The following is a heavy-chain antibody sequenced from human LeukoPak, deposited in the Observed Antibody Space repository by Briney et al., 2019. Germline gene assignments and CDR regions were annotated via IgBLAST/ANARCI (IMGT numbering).Heavy chain of an antibody. V-gene: IGHV3-30*01. Sequence: GRSLRLSCAAPGFTFSSYAMHWVRQAPGKGLEWVAVISYDGSNKYYADSVKGLFTISRDNSKNTLYLQMNSLRAEDTAVYYCARDLDYWGQGTLVTVSS. CDR3: ARDLDY. CDR1: GFTFSSYA. CDR2: ISYDGSNK. J-gene: IGHJ4*02.